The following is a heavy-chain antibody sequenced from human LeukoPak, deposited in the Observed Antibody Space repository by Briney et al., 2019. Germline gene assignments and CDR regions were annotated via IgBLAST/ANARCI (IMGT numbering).Heavy chain of an antibody. Sequence: WETLSLTCNVSGYSITSRYYWAWIRQPPGEGLEWIATLSHSGSTYYNPSLKSRVIISGDTSSNQFSLKLSSVTAADTAIYYCARLAYYESSGTFDYWGPGTLVTVSS. J-gene: IGHJ4*01. CDR2: LSHSGST. CDR3: ARLAYYESSGTFDY. D-gene: IGHD3-22*01. V-gene: IGHV4-38-2*02. CDR1: GYSITSRYY.